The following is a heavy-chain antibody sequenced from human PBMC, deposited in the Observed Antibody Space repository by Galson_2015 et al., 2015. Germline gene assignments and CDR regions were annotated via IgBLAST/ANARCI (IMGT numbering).Heavy chain of an antibody. J-gene: IGHJ4*02. CDR1: GGSFRGYY. Sequence: LTCAVYGGSFRGYYWSWIRQSPGKGLEWLGEVDHSGNTHYNPSLNSRVTISVDTSKNQFSLKLTSVTAADTAVYYCARGPYYFDSSGYHYWGQGTLVAVSS. D-gene: IGHD3-22*01. CDR3: ARGPYYFDSSGYHY. V-gene: IGHV4-34*01. CDR2: VDHSGNT.